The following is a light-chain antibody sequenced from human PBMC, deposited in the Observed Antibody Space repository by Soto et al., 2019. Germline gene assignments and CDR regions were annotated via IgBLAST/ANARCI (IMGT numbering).Light chain of an antibody. Sequence: DIQMTQSPSAVSASVGDRVTITCRASQDISRFLAWFQQNPGKVPKRLVYLATALQNGAPSRFSGSGSGTEFNFTISSLQPEDFATYYCLQHYPYPWTFGQGTKVDIK. J-gene: IGKJ1*01. V-gene: IGKV1-17*03. CDR1: QDISRF. CDR2: LAT. CDR3: LQHYPYPWT.